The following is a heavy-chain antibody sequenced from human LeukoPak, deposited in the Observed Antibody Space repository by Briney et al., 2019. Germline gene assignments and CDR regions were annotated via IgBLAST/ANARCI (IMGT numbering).Heavy chain of an antibody. CDR2: INPNSGGT. V-gene: IGHV1-2*02. CDR3: ARATYPLFAFDI. J-gene: IGHJ3*02. CDR1: GYTFTGYY. Sequence: ASVKVSCKASGYTFTGYYMHWVRQAPGQGLEWMGWINPNSGGTNYAQKFQGRVTMTRDTSISTAYMELSRLRSDDTAVYYCARATYPLFAFDIWGQGTMVTVSS.